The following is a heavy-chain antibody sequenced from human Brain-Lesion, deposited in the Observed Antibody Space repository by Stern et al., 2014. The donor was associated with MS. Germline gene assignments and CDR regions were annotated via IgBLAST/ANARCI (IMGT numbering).Heavy chain of an antibody. V-gene: IGHV4-61*02. J-gene: IGHJ6*02. CDR2: IFNSGST. D-gene: IGHD2-2*01. Sequence: VQLVESGPGLVKPSQTLSLSCTVSGGSISSGGYYWSWIRQPAGKGLEWIGRIFNSGSTSYNPSLKSRVTISIDTSKNQCSLRLTSMTAADTAVYYCARGRVVPGFQYYATDVWGQGTTVIVSS. CDR1: GGSISSGGYY. CDR3: ARGRVVPGFQYYATDV.